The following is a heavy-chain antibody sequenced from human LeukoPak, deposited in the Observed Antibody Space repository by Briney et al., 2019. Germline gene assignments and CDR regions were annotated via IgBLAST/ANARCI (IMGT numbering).Heavy chain of an antibody. CDR3: ARGDIFTGYYNVDFDY. J-gene: IGHJ4*02. CDR2: ISAYNGNT. D-gene: IGHD3-9*01. Sequence: ASVKVSCRTSGYTCTSYGIGWRRNAHRQGREWMGRISAYNGNTNYAQKLQGRVTMTTDTSTSTAFMELRSLRSDDTAVYYCARGDIFTGYYNVDFDYWGQGTLVTVSS. CDR1: GYTCTSYG. V-gene: IGHV1-18*01.